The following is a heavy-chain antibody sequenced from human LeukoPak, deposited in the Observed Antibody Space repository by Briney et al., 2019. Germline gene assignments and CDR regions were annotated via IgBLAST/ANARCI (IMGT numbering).Heavy chain of an antibody. V-gene: IGHV4-61*02. J-gene: IGHJ5*02. D-gene: IGHD3-10*01. CDR1: GGSISSGSYY. CDR2: IYTSGST. Sequence: SGTLSLTCTVSGGSISSGSYYWSWIRQPAGKGLEWIGRIYTSGSTNYNPSLKSRVTISVDTSKNQFSLKLSSVTAADTAVYYCARDITVVRGPITRLTNWFDPWGQGTLVTVSS. CDR3: ARDITVVRGPITRLTNWFDP.